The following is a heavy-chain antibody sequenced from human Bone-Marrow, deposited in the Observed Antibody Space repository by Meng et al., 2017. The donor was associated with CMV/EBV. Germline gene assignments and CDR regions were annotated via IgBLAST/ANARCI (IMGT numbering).Heavy chain of an antibody. CDR1: EFSFDNYA. Sequence: GGSLRLSCAASEFSFDNYAMTWVRQAPGKGLEWVSSISGSGSSTYYADSVKGRFTIPRDNSKNTLYLQMNSLRAEDTAVYYCAKGSPIYYFDYWGQGTLVTVSS. J-gene: IGHJ4*02. CDR3: AKGSPIYYFDY. CDR2: ISGSGSST. V-gene: IGHV3-23*01.